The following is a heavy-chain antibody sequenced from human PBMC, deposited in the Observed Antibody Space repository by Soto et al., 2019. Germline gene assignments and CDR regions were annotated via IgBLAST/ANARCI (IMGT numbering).Heavy chain of an antibody. D-gene: IGHD6-13*01. CDR3: AKANGYSSSGCECDR. V-gene: IGHV3-23*01. J-gene: IGHJ5*02. Sequence: EVQLLESGGGLVQPGGSLRLSCAASGFTFSSYAMSWVRQAPGKGLEWVSAISGSGGSTYYADSVKGRFTISRDNSKISHDLQMKSLRAEDAAVCYCAKANGYSSSGCECDRWGQGNLVTVSS. CDR2: ISGSGGST. CDR1: GFTFSSYA.